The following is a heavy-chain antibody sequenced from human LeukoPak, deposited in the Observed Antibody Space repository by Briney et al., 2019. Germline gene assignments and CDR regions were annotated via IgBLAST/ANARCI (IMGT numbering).Heavy chain of an antibody. CDR1: GYTFTGYD. J-gene: IGHJ4*02. CDR3: ARTSSETNKLDGHWPVSDY. Sequence: ASVKVSCKASGYTFTGYDINWVRQVTGQGLEWMGWMNFDSGNTAYTQKFQGRVTMTRDTSITTAHMELSSLRPEDTAVYYCARTSSETNKLDGHWPVSDYWGQGTLVTVSS. D-gene: IGHD2-8*01. CDR2: MNFDSGNT. V-gene: IGHV1-8*01.